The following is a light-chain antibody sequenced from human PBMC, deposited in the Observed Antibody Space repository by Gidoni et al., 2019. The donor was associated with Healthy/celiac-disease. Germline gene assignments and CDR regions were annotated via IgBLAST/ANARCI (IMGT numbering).Light chain of an antibody. CDR3: QTWSTGIRV. Sequence: QLVLTQSHSASASPAASVKLTCTLSSGHSSYAIGWQQQQPEKGPRYLMKLNSDGSHSKGDGIPDRFSGSSSGAERYLTISSLQSEDEADYYCQTWSTGIRVFGGGTKLTVL. CDR1: SGHSSYA. J-gene: IGLJ3*02. V-gene: IGLV4-69*01. CDR2: LNSDGSH.